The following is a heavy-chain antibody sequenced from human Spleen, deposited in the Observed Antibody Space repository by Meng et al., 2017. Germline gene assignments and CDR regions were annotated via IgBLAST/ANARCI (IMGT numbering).Heavy chain of an antibody. V-gene: IGHV1-24*01. CDR2: FDPEDGET. CDR3: ATETGIAVAGTRVVYYYGMDV. CDR1: GYTLPELS. J-gene: IGHJ6*02. D-gene: IGHD6-19*01. Sequence: ASVKVSCKVSGYTLPELSMLWVRQAPGKGLEWMGGFDPEDGETIYAQKFQGRVTMTEDTSTDTAYMELSSLRSEDTAVYYCATETGIAVAGTRVVYYYGMDVWGQGTTVTVSS.